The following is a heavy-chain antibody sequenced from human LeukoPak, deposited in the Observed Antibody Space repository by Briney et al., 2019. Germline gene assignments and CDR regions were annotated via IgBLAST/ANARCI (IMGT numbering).Heavy chain of an antibody. CDR2: IYYSGST. Sequence: PSETLSLTCTVSGGSISSSNYYWGWIRQPPGKGLEWIGSIYYSGSTYYNPSLKSRVTISVDTSKNQFSLKLSSVTAADTAVYYCATWTTMIVVVTSYWGQGTLVTVSS. V-gene: IGHV4-39*01. J-gene: IGHJ4*02. CDR1: GGSISSSNYY. D-gene: IGHD3-22*01. CDR3: ATWTTMIVVVTSY.